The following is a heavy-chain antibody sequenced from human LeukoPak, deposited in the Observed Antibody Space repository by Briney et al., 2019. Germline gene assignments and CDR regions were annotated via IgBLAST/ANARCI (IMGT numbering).Heavy chain of an antibody. Sequence: KRSETLSLTCTVSGGSISSYYWSWIRQPPGMGLEWIGEINHSGSTNYNPSLKSRVTISVDTSKNQFSLKLSSVTAADTAVYYCARQRPHRGYCSSTSCPRGFDYWGQGTLVTVSS. J-gene: IGHJ4*02. V-gene: IGHV4-34*01. CDR3: ARQRPHRGYCSSTSCPRGFDY. CDR2: INHSGST. D-gene: IGHD2-2*01. CDR1: GGSISSYY.